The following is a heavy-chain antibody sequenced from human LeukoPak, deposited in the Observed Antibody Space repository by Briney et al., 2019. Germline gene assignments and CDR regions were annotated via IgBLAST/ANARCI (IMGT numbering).Heavy chain of an antibody. D-gene: IGHD7-27*01. CDR2: IDPTDSYT. V-gene: IGHV5-10-1*01. CDR1: GYTFINYW. J-gene: IGHJ3*02. Sequence: AESLMISCQASGYTFINYWISWVRQMPGKGLEWVGRIDPTDSYTNYSPSFQGHVSISADKSISTAYLQWSSLKGSDTAMYYCARLLTGDDAFDIWGQGTMVTVSS. CDR3: ARLLTGDDAFDI.